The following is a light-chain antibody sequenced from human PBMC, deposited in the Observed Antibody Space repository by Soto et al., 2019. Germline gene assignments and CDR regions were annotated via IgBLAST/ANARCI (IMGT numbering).Light chain of an antibody. Sequence: QSALTQPASVSGSPGQSITISCTGTSSDVGSYNLVSWYQQHPGKAPKLMIYEGSKRPSGVSNRFSGSKSGNTASLTISGLQAEDEADYYCCSYAGSSTFVVFGGGTNVTVL. CDR2: EGS. CDR3: CSYAGSSTFVV. CDR1: SSDVGSYNL. V-gene: IGLV2-23*03. J-gene: IGLJ2*01.